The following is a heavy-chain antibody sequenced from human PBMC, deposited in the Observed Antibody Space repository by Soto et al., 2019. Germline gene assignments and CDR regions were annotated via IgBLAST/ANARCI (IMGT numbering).Heavy chain of an antibody. CDR2: FTAYNGNR. D-gene: IGHD6-19*01. V-gene: IGHV1-18*01. Sequence: QDQLVQSGVEVKKPGASVKVSCKASGYSFTNYGITWVRQAPGQVFEWMGWFTAYNGNRKYAQKLQGRVTMTTDASTSTAYLELRSLTSDDTAVYYCARDRGVAPPVAGNTHYYYYMDVWGKGTTVTVSS. CDR3: ARDRGVAPPVAGNTHYYYYMDV. CDR1: GYSFTNYG. J-gene: IGHJ6*03.